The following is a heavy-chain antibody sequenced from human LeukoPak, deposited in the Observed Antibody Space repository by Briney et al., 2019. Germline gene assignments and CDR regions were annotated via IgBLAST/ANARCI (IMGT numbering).Heavy chain of an antibody. CDR2: IYYSGST. CDR1: GGPISSYY. J-gene: IGHJ4*02. V-gene: IGHV4-59*08. D-gene: IGHD3-22*01. Sequence: PSETLSLTCTVSGGPISSYYWSWIRQPPGKGLEWIGYIYYSGSTNYNPSLKSRVTISVDTSKNQFSLKLSSVTAADTAVYYCARRYYYDSSGYYYDGAYFDYWGQGTLVTVSS. CDR3: ARRYYYDSSGYYYDGAYFDY.